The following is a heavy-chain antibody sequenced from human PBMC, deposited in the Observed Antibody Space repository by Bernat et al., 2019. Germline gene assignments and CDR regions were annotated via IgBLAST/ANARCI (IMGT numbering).Heavy chain of an antibody. CDR3: ARATEKWELLPFDAFDI. J-gene: IGHJ3*02. Sequence: QVQLVESGGGVVQPGRSLRLSCAASGFTFSSYAMHWVRQAPGKGLEWVAVISYDGSNKYYADSVKGRFTISRDNSKNTLYLQMNSLRAEDTAVYYCARATEKWELLPFDAFDIWGQGTMVTVSS. CDR1: GFTFSSYA. D-gene: IGHD1-26*01. V-gene: IGHV3-30-3*01. CDR2: ISYDGSNK.